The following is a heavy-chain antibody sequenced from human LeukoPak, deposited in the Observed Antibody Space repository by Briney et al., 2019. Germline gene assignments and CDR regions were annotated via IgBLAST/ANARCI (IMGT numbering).Heavy chain of an antibody. D-gene: IGHD2-15*01. Sequence: GGALRLSCAASGFTFSDYYMSWIRQAPGKGLEWVSYISSSSSYTNYADSVKGRFTISRDNAKNSLYLQMNSLRAEDTAVYYCARDGVVVVAAHYFDYWGQGTLVTGS. J-gene: IGHJ4*02. CDR3: ARDGVVVVAAHYFDY. V-gene: IGHV3-11*06. CDR2: ISSSSSYT. CDR1: GFTFSDYY.